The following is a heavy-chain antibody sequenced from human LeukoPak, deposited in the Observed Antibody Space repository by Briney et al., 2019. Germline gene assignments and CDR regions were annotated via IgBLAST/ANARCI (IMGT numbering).Heavy chain of an antibody. D-gene: IGHD1-7*01. V-gene: IGHV1-46*01. CDR1: GYTFTSYY. CDR2: INPSGGST. CDR3: ARERRTNWNYLPYYYYYGMDV. J-gene: IGHJ6*02. Sequence: VASVKVSCKASGYTFTSYYMHWVRQAPGQGLEWMGIINPSGGSTSYAQKFQGRVTMTRNTSISTAYMELSSLRSEDTAVYYCARERRTNWNYLPYYYYYGMDVWGQGTTVTVSS.